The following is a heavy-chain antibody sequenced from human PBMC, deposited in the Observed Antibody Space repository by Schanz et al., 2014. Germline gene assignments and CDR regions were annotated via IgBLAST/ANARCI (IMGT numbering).Heavy chain of an antibody. CDR1: GFPFSIYA. D-gene: IGHD1-1*01. V-gene: IGHV3-48*01. CDR3: ARDRRNADLDY. CDR2: ITYNGGTI. Sequence: VQLVDSGGGLVKPGGSLRLSCTASGFPFSIYAMHWVRQAPGKGLEWISYITYNGGTIYYADSVKGRFTISRDNAKNSLYLEMNSLRAEDTALYYCARDRRNADLDYWGQGTLVTVSS. J-gene: IGHJ4*02.